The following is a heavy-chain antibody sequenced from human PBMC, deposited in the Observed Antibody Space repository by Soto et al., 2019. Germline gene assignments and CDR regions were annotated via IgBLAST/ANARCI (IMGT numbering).Heavy chain of an antibody. J-gene: IGHJ6*02. V-gene: IGHV3-30-3*01. CDR2: VSYDGSLK. D-gene: IGHD6-6*01. Sequence: PGGSLRLSCAASGFTFRTSAMHWVRQAPGKGLQWVAFVSYDGSLKYYADSVKGRFTISRDNSKNTVLLQMNNLRPEDTADYYCAREDFASRPPPYYYYGMDVWGRGTTVTVSS. CDR3: AREDFASRPPPYYYYGMDV. CDR1: GFTFRTSA.